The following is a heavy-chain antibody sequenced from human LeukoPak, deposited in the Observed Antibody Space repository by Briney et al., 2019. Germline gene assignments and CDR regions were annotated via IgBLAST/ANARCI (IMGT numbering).Heavy chain of an antibody. Sequence: PGGSLRLSCAASGFTFSSYAMHWVRQAPGKGLEWVAVISYDGSNKYYADSVKGRFTISRDNSKNTLYLQMNSLRAEDTAVYYCAKFPRHFDYWGQGTLVTVSS. D-gene: IGHD2-21*01. CDR3: AKFPRHFDY. V-gene: IGHV3-30*04. CDR1: GFTFSSYA. J-gene: IGHJ4*02. CDR2: ISYDGSNK.